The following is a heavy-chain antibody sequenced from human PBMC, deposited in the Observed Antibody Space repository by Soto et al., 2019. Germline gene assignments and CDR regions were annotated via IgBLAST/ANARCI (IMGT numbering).Heavy chain of an antibody. V-gene: IGHV1-2*04. J-gene: IGHJ6*02. CDR1: GYTFTGYD. CDR2: INPNSGGT. Sequence: ASVKVSCKASGYTFTGYDMHWVRHAPGQGLEWMGWINPNSGGTNYAQKFQGWVTMTRDTSISTAYMELSRLRSDDTAVYYCARSYRSGSFTGYYYYGMDVWGQGTTVTVSS. CDR3: ARSYRSGSFTGYYYYGMDV. D-gene: IGHD1-26*01.